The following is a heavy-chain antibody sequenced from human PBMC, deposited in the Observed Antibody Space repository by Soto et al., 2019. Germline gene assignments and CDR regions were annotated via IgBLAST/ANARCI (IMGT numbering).Heavy chain of an antibody. V-gene: IGHV1-46*01. CDR2: IKPSGGST. J-gene: IGHJ4*02. CDR1: GYPFSDYY. D-gene: IGHD6-19*01. Sequence: QVQLVQSGAEVKKPGASVKVSCKASGYPFSDYYIHWVRQAPGQGLEWMGIIKPSGGSTTYAQRFEGRLTMTRATSTSTVYMELSSLTSEDTAVYYCARGAAVPGFDHWGQGTLVTVSS. CDR3: ARGAAVPGFDH.